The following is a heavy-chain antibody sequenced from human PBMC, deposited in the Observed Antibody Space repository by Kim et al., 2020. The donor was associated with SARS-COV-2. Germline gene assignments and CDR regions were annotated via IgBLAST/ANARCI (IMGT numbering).Heavy chain of an antibody. CDR2: IYYSGST. CDR3: ARVRPKLNYDILTGTYFQHYYGMDV. J-gene: IGHJ6*02. CDR1: GGSISSYY. Sequence: SETLSLTCTVSGGSISSYYWSWIRQPPGKGLEWIGYIYYSGSTNYNPSLKSRVTISVDTSKNQFSLKLSSVTAADTAVYYCARVRPKLNYDILTGTYFQHYYGMDVWGQGTTVTVSS. D-gene: IGHD3-9*01. V-gene: IGHV4-59*13.